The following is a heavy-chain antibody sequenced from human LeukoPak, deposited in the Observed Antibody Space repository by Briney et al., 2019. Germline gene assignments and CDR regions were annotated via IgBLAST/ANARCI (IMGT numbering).Heavy chain of an antibody. CDR1: GGSFSGYY. D-gene: IGHD6-13*01. Sequence: SETLSLTCAVYGGSFSGYYWSWIRQPPGKGLEWIGEINHSGSTNYNPSLKSRVTISVDTSKNQSSLKLSSVTAADTAVYYCARGRGIAAAGYNDYWGQGTLVTVSS. V-gene: IGHV4-34*01. J-gene: IGHJ4*02. CDR3: ARGRGIAAAGYNDY. CDR2: INHSGST.